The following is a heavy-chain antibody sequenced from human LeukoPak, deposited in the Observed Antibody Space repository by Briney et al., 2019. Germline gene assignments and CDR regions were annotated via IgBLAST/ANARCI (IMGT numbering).Heavy chain of an antibody. CDR3: AKLWFGELEVDY. CDR1: GFPFSNYC. CDR2: ISYDGSNK. Sequence: GPPRLSRGASGFPFSNYCMHRGPQAPGKGLEWVAVISYDGSNKYYADSVKGRFTISRDNSKNTLYLQMNSLRAEDTAVYYCAKLWFGELEVDYWGQGTLVTVSS. D-gene: IGHD3-10*01. J-gene: IGHJ4*02. V-gene: IGHV3-30*18.